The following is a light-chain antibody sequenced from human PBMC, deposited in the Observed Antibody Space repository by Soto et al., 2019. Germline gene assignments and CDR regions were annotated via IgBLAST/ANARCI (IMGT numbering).Light chain of an antibody. Sequence: QSVLTQPPSASGTPGQRVTISCSGSNSNIGSNTVNWYQQLPGTAPRFLIYSDKQRPPGVPERFSGSKSGTSASLAIGGLPSEDEADYYCAAWYDSLNAYVFGTGTKVTVL. CDR1: NSNIGSNT. CDR3: AAWYDSLNAYV. CDR2: SDK. J-gene: IGLJ1*01. V-gene: IGLV1-44*01.